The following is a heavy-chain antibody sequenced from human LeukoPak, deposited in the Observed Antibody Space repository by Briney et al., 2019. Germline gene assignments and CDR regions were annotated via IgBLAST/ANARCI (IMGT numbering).Heavy chain of an antibody. Sequence: GGSLRLSCAASGFTFSSYGMSWVRQAPGKGLEWVSAISGSGGNTYYADSVKGRFTISRDNSKNTLYLQMNSLRAEDTAVYYCAKSQGGATTYYYGSGSYYGPTRWGQGTLVTVSS. CDR3: AKSQGGATTYYYGSGSYYGPTR. V-gene: IGHV3-23*01. CDR2: ISGSGGNT. D-gene: IGHD3-10*01. J-gene: IGHJ4*02. CDR1: GFTFSSYG.